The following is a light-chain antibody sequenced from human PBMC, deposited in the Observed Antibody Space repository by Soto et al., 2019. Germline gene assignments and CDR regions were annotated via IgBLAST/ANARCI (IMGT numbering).Light chain of an antibody. CDR2: WAS. V-gene: IGKV4-1*01. J-gene: IGKJ1*01. CDR1: QSVLYSSNNKNY. Sequence: DIVMTQSPDSLAVSLGERATINCKSSQSVLYSSNNKNYLAWYQQKPGQPPTLLIYWASTRESGVPDRFSGSGSGTDFTLTISSRQAEDVAVYYCQQYYTTPRAFGQGTKVEI. CDR3: QQYYTTPRA.